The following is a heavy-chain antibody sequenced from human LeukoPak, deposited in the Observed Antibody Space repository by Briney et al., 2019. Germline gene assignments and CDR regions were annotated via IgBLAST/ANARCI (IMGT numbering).Heavy chain of an antibody. Sequence: SETLSLTCTVSGGSISSYYWSWIRQPPGKGLEWIGYIYYSGGTNYNPSLKSRVTISVDTSKNQFSLKLSSVTAADTAVYYCAGSHWNPASDAFDIWGQGTMVTVSS. J-gene: IGHJ3*02. CDR2: IYYSGGT. D-gene: IGHD1-1*01. CDR1: GGSISSYY. V-gene: IGHV4-59*01. CDR3: AGSHWNPASDAFDI.